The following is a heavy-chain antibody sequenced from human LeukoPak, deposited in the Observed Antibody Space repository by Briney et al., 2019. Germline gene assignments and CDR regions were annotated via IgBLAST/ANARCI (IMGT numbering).Heavy chain of an antibody. CDR3: AIVLEAASFDC. CDR2: ISRSSSHI. J-gene: IGHJ4*02. Sequence: PVGSLRLSCAASVLTFSDYSMIWVRQAPGKGLEWVSSISRSSSHIYSADSVKGRFTISIDNAKNSLYLQMNSLRAEDTAVYYCAIVLEAASFDCWGQGTLVTVSS. D-gene: IGHD6-13*01. CDR1: VLTFSDYS. V-gene: IGHV3-21*01.